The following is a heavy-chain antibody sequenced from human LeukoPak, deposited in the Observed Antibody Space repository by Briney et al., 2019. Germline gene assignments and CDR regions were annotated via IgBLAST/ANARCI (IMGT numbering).Heavy chain of an antibody. CDR1: GYSFISNW. D-gene: IGHD3-10*01. V-gene: IGHV5-51*01. CDR3: AKFHYYYGSGIFDAFDI. CDR2: IYPGDSDT. Sequence: GESLKISXKGSGYSFISNWIGWVRQMPGKGLEWMGIIYPGDSDTRYSPSFQGQVTISADKSISTAYLQWSSLRASDTAMYYCAKFHYYYGSGIFDAFDIWGQGTMVTVSS. J-gene: IGHJ3*02.